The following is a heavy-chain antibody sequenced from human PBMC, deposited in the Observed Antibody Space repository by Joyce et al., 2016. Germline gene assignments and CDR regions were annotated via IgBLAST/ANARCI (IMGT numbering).Heavy chain of an antibody. Sequence: QLQLQESGPGLVKPSETLSLTCTVSGESIRSSSCYWGWIRQPPGKGLEWIGSIYFSWSAFYNPSLKSRVTISVDTSKNQFSLKLTSVTAADTAVYYCARHVAALRPRDAFDIWGQGTMVTVSS. CDR1: GESIRSSSCY. CDR2: IYFSWSA. V-gene: IGHV4-39*01. J-gene: IGHJ3*02. D-gene: IGHD4-17*01. CDR3: ARHVAALRPRDAFDI.